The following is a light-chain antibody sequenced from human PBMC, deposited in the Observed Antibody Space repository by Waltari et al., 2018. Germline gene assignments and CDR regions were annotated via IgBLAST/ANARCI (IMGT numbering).Light chain of an antibody. V-gene: IGKV4-1*01. CDR1: QSGLYSSNNKNY. CDR3: QQYYSTPLT. J-gene: IGKJ1*01. CDR2: WAS. Sequence: DIVMTQSPDSLAVSLGERATINCKSSQSGLYSSNNKNYLAWYQQKPGQPPKLLIYWASTRESGVPDRFSGSGSETDFTLTISSLQAEDVAVYYCQQYYSTPLTFGQGTKVEIK.